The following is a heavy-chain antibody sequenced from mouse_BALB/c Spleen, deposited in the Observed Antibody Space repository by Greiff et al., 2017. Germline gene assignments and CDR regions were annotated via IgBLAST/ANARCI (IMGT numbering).Heavy chain of an antibody. J-gene: IGHJ4*01. CDR2: INPGSGGT. CDR3: STGTDAMDY. CDR1: GYAFTNYL. V-gene: IGHV1-54*01. D-gene: IGHD4-1*01. Sequence: QVQLKESGAELVRPGTSVKVSCKASGYAFTNYLIEWVKQRPGQGLEWIGVINPGSGGTNYNEKFKGKATLTADKSSSTAYMQLSSVTSDDSAVYFCSTGTDAMDYWGQGTSVTVSS.